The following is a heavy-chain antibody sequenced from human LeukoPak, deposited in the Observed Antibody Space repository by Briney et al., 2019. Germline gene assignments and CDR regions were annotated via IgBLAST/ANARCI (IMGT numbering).Heavy chain of an antibody. D-gene: IGHD6-13*01. J-gene: IGHJ5*01. CDR1: GASITTHS. Sequence: PTETLSLTCSVSGASITTHSWSWIRQPPGKGLESIGFIYNSGTTNYRPSLKSRVTISVDTSKNQFSLKLSSVTAADTAVYYCARGGASSHWFGSWGQGTLVTVSS. CDR3: ARGGASSHWFGS. V-gene: IGHV4-59*11. CDR2: IYNSGTT.